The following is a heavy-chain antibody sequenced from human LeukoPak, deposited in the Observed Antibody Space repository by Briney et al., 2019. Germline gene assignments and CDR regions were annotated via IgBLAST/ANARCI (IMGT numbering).Heavy chain of an antibody. CDR2: INTNTGNP. CDR3: ARDPSEGFGELLFDFDY. Sequence: ASVKVSCKASGYTFTSYYMHWVRQAPGQGLEWMGWINTNTGNPTYAQGFTGRFVFSLDTSVSTAYLQISSLKAEDTAVYYCARDPSEGFGELLFDFDYWGQGTLVTVSS. J-gene: IGHJ4*02. D-gene: IGHD3-10*01. V-gene: IGHV7-4-1*02. CDR1: GYTFTSYY.